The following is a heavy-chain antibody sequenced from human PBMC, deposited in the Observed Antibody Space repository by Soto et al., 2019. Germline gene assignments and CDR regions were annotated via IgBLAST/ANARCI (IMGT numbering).Heavy chain of an antibody. CDR1: GGSISTSRSY. V-gene: IGHV4-39*01. CDR2: IFYSGST. CDR3: ARRRQQPSATVTSNRGNYYYMDV. D-gene: IGHD4-17*01. J-gene: IGHJ6*03. Sequence: SETLSLTCNVSGGSISTSRSYWAWIRQPPGKGLEWLANIFYSGSTYYNPSLASRVTVSVDTSKNEFSLKLRSVTAADTAVYYCARRRQQPSATVTSNRGNYYYMDVWGKGTTVTVSS.